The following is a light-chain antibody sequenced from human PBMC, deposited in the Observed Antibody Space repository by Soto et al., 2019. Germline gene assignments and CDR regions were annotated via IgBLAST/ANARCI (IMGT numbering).Light chain of an antibody. CDR3: QQYATYAPST. J-gene: IGKJ1*01. V-gene: IGKV1-5*03. Sequence: IKMIKSAATLSAYVGDRVTITCRASQSISSWLAWYQQKPGKAPKVLIYKASNLESGVPSRFSGSGSATEFSLTISSLESGDSGTYHCQQYATYAPSTFGQGTKVDI. CDR1: QSISSW. CDR2: KAS.